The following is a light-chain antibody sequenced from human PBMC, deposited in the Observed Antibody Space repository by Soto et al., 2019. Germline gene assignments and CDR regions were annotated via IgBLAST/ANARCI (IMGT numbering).Light chain of an antibody. J-gene: IGKJ4*01. CDR1: QSLLHSNGYNY. V-gene: IGKV2-28*01. CDR2: LGS. CDR3: QQRSNWPLT. Sequence: DIVMTQSPLSLPVTPGEPASIPCRSSQSLLHSNGYNYLDWYLQKPGQSPQLLIYLGSNRSSGVPDRFSGSGSGTDFTLTISSLEPEDFAVYYCQQRSNWPLTFGGGTKVDIK.